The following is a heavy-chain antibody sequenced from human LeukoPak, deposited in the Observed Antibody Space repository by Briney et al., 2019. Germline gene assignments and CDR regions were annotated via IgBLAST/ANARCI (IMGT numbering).Heavy chain of an antibody. Sequence: GGSLRLSCAASGFTFSNDGMHWVRQGPGKGLEWVAVISYDGSNKYYADSVKGRFTISRDNSKNTLYLQMNSLRAEDTAVYYIAKVLKLRYFDWLLPSDYWGQGTPVTVSS. D-gene: IGHD3-9*01. CDR3: AKVLKLRYFDWLLPSDY. V-gene: IGHV3-30*18. CDR2: ISYDGSNK. CDR1: GFTFSNDG. J-gene: IGHJ4*02.